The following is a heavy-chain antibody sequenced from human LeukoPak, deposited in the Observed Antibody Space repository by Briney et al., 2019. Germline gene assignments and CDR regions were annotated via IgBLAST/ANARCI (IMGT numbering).Heavy chain of an antibody. CDR2: IYPGDSDT. D-gene: IGHD3-22*01. Sequence: GESLKISCKGSGYRFSIYWIGWVRQMPGKGLEWMGIIYPGDSDTRYSPSFQGQVTISADKSISTAYLQWSSLKASDTAMYYCARRLLYYYDSSGYEEYAFDIWGQGTMVTVSS. CDR1: GYRFSIYW. J-gene: IGHJ3*02. V-gene: IGHV5-51*01. CDR3: ARRLLYYYDSSGYEEYAFDI.